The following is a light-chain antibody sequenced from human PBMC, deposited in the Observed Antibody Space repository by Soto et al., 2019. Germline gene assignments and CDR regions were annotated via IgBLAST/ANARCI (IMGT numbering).Light chain of an antibody. CDR1: TSDIGDYKY. V-gene: IGLV2-14*01. Sequence: QSALTQPASVSGSPGQSVTIFCTATTSDIGDYKYVSWYQQHPGKAPKLVIYEVSNRPLGVSNRFSGSKSGNAASLTISGLQAEDEADYYCSSYRGTITVFGGGTKLTVL. CDR3: SSYRGTITV. J-gene: IGLJ3*02. CDR2: EVS.